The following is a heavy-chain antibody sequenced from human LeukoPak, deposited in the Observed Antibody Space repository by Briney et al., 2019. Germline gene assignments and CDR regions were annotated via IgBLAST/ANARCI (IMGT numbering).Heavy chain of an antibody. D-gene: IGHD3-16*01. Sequence: PGGSLRLSCAASGFTISDYWMTWVRQAPGKGLEWVANIKQDGSEKTYVDSVKGRFTISRDNDKNSIFLQMNSLRVEDMAIYYCVRDGGTDWYDPWGQGTLVSVSS. CDR1: GFTISDYW. CDR3: VRDGGTDWYDP. V-gene: IGHV3-7*01. J-gene: IGHJ5*02. CDR2: IKQDGSEK.